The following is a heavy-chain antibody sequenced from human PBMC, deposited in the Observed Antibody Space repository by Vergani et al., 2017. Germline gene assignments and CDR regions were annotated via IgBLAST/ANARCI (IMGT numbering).Heavy chain of an antibody. J-gene: IGHJ5*02. Sequence: QVHLVQSGAEVKKPGASVKVSCNASGYAFTSHHLQWVRQAPGQGFEWMGIINPSDGTTSYAQRFQGRVTLTRDTSTSTVYMELRSLRSDDTAFYYCALYGVKPNSNWFDPWGQGTLVSVSS. D-gene: IGHD1-14*01. CDR3: ALYGVKPNSNWFDP. V-gene: IGHV1-46*01. CDR2: INPSDGTT. CDR1: GYAFTSHH.